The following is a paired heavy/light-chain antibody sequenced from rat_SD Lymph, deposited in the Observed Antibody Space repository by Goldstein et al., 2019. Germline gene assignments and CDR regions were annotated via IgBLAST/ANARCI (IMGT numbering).Light chain of an antibody. CDR3: QQYDSSPLT. Sequence: DIQMTQTPSSMPASLGERVTISCRASQGISNYLNWYQQKPDGTIKPLIYYTSNLQSGVPSRFSGSGSGTDYSLTISSLEPEDFVMYYCQQYDSSPLTFGSGTKLEIK. CDR1: QGISNY. CDR2: YTS. V-gene: IGKV10S5*01. J-gene: IGKJ5*01.
Heavy chain of an antibody. V-gene: IGHV1-16*01. CDR1: GYTFTDYY. CDR2: INPANGKT. J-gene: IGHJ3*01. CDR3: TRGTTTAY. Sequence: EVLLQQSGAELVRPGSSVKISCKASGYTFTDYYIHWVKQRPEQGLVWIGRINPANGKTVYAEKFKSKATLTADKSSNTAYMQLSSLTSEDTATYFCTRGTTTAYWGQGTLVTVSS. D-gene: IGHD1-5*01.